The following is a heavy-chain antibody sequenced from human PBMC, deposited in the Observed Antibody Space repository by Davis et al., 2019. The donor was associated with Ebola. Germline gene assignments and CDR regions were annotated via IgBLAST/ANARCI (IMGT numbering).Heavy chain of an antibody. CDR3: ARGTDGYNPGGYFDS. V-gene: IGHV5-51*01. CDR2: IFPGDSDT. CDR1: GNSFTSHW. J-gene: IGHJ4*02. D-gene: IGHD5-24*01. Sequence: GESLKISCKDSGNSFTSHWIVWVRQMPGKGLECMGIIFPGDSDTRYSPSFQGQVTISADKSISTAYLQWSSLKASDTAMYYCARGTDGYNPGGYFDSWGQGTLATVSS.